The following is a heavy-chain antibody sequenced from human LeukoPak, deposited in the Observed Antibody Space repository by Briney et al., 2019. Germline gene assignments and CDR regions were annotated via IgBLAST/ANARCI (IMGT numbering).Heavy chain of an antibody. V-gene: IGHV3-23*01. D-gene: IGHD4-17*01. CDR3: TRGSYGDYEY. Sequence: GGSLRLSCAASGFTFSGYAMSWVRQAPGKGLEWVSAISGSGGSTYYADSVKGWFTISRDNAQNSLYLQMNSLRAEDTAVYYCTRGSYGDYEYWGQGTLVTVSS. CDR2: ISGSGGST. CDR1: GFTFSGYA. J-gene: IGHJ4*02.